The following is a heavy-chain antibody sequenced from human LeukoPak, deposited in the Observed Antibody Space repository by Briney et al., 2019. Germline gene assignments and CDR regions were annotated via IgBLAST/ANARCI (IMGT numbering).Heavy chain of an antibody. V-gene: IGHV3-30*18. CDR2: ISYDGSNK. J-gene: IGHJ4*02. CDR1: GFTFSSYG. Sequence: GKSLRLSCAASGFTFSSYGMHWVRQAPGKGLEWVAVISYDGSNKYYADSVKGRFTISRDNSKNTLYLQMNSLRAEDTAVYYCAKVGCGGDCYFSFDYWGQGTLVTVSS. D-gene: IGHD2-21*02. CDR3: AKVGCGGDCYFSFDY.